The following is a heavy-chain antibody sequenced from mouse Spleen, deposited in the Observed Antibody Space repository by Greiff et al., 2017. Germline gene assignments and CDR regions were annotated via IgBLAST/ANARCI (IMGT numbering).Heavy chain of an antibody. Sequence: VQLVESGAELVRPGASVTLSCKASGYTFTDYEMHWVKQTPVHGLEWIGAIDPETGGTAYNQKFKGKAILTADKSSSTAYMELRSLTSEDSAVYYCTGYDYAMDYWGQGTSVTVSS. D-gene: IGHD1-1*02. CDR2: IDPETGGT. CDR1: GYTFTDYE. CDR3: TGYDYAMDY. V-gene: IGHV1-15*01. J-gene: IGHJ4*01.